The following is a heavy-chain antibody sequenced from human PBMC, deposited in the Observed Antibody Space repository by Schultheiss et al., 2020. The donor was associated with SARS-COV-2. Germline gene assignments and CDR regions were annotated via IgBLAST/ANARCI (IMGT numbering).Heavy chain of an antibody. CDR1: GGSISSYY. CDR3: ARSHCGGDCYYLDY. CDR2: IYYSGST. Sequence: SETLSLTCTVSGGSISSYYWSWIRQPPGKGLEWIGSIYYSGSTYYNPSLKSRVTISVDTSKNQFSLKLSSVTAADTAVYYCARSHCGGDCYYLDYWGQGTLVTVSS. J-gene: IGHJ4*02. D-gene: IGHD2-21*02. V-gene: IGHV4-59*12.